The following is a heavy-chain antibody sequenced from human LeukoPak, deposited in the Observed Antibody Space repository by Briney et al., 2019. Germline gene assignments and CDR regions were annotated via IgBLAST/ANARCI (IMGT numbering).Heavy chain of an antibody. Sequence: GGSLRLSCAASGFTFSSSWMTWVRQAPGKGLEGVANIKKDGSEKYYVDSVKGRFTISRDNAKNLLYLQMNSLRAEDTAVYYCARGGSSSSWYWFYWGQGTLVTVSS. CDR1: GFTFSSSW. CDR2: IKKDGSEK. V-gene: IGHV3-7*01. D-gene: IGHD6-13*01. J-gene: IGHJ4*02. CDR3: ARGGSSSSWYWFY.